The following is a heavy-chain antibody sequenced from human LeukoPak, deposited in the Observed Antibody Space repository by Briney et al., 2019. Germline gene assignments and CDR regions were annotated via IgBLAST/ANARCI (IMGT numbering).Heavy chain of an antibody. CDR2: IIPIFGTA. CDR1: GYTFTGYY. V-gene: IGHV1-69*13. J-gene: IGHJ4*02. Sequence: GASVKVSCKASGYTFTGYYMHWVRQAPGQGLEWMGGIIPIFGTANYAQKFQGRVTITADESTSTAYMELSSLRSEDTAVYYCARGRGYYGSGSYDNFDYWGQGTLVTVSS. CDR3: ARGRGYYGSGSYDNFDY. D-gene: IGHD3-10*01.